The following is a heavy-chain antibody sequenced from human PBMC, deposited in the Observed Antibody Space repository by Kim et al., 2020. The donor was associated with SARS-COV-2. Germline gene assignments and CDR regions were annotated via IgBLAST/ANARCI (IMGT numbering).Heavy chain of an antibody. D-gene: IGHD3-10*01. V-gene: IGHV1-3*01. CDR3: ARWVRGITMVRGVITLRGPIEGMDV. Sequence: ASVKVSCKASGYTFTSYAMHWVRQAPGQRLEWMGWINAGNGNTKYSQKFQGRVTITRDTSASTAYMELSSLRSEDTAVYYCARWVRGITMVRGVITLRGPIEGMDVWGQGTTVTVSS. J-gene: IGHJ6*02. CDR1: GYTFTSYA. CDR2: INAGNGNT.